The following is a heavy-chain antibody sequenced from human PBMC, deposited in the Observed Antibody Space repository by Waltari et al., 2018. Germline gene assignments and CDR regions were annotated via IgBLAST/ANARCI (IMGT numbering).Heavy chain of an antibody. CDR1: GYTFRTFD. Sequence: QVQLVQSGAAVKKPGASVRVSCKASGYTFRTFDISWVRQAPGQGLAWVGWVNPISGNSNSGQRFRGRVAMTTDSSVNTAHLELNSLTSEDTAVYYCARAIRNELISDFWGQGTLVAVSS. J-gene: IGHJ4*02. CDR2: VNPISGNS. D-gene: IGHD1-1*01. V-gene: IGHV1-8*02. CDR3: ARAIRNELISDF.